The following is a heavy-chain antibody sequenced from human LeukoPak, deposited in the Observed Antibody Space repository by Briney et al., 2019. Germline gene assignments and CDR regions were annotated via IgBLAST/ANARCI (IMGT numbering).Heavy chain of an antibody. Sequence: PGGSLRLSCAASGFTFSSYSMNWVRQAPGKGLEWVSSINSNSSYIYYTDSLKGRFTISRDNAKNSLYLQMNSLRAEDTAVYYCARTGDYDFWSAYHFYYYYYIDVWGKGTTVTVSS. CDR1: GFTFSSYS. D-gene: IGHD3-3*01. CDR3: ARTGDYDFWSAYHFYYYYYIDV. V-gene: IGHV3-21*01. CDR2: INSNSSYI. J-gene: IGHJ6*03.